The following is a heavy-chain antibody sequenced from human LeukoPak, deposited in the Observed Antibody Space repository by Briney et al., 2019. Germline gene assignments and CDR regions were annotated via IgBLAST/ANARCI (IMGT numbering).Heavy chain of an antibody. Sequence: GGSLRLSCAASGFTFKNNAMSWVRQAPGKGPEWLSFITGSGDNTYYADFVKGRFSISRDNSESTLYLQMNSLRVEDTAVYYCAKDRYAGRYWGQGILVTVSS. CDR2: ITGSGDNT. D-gene: IGHD5-12*01. J-gene: IGHJ4*02. CDR3: AKDRYAGRY. V-gene: IGHV3-23*01. CDR1: GFTFKNNA.